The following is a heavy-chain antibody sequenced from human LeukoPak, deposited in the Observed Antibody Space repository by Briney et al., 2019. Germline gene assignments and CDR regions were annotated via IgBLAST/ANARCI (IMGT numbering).Heavy chain of an antibody. CDR1: GYSFTNYL. V-gene: IGHV5-10-1*01. Sequence: GESPKISCESSGYSFTNYLINWVRQMPGKGLEWMGRIDPSDSYTSYSLSFQGHVTISADKSINTAYLQWSSLKASDTAMYYCARRIGQSYDYWGQGTLVTVSS. D-gene: IGHD3-10*01. CDR2: IDPSDSYT. J-gene: IGHJ4*02. CDR3: ARRIGQSYDY.